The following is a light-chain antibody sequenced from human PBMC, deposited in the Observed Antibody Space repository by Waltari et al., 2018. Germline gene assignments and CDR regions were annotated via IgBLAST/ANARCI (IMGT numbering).Light chain of an antibody. CDR3: SSFAGNNNPYV. CDR2: EVT. J-gene: IGLJ1*01. CDR1: SGDIGGYNF. V-gene: IGLV2-8*01. Sequence: QSALTQPPSASGSPGPSVTISCTGTSGDIGGYNFVSWYQQHPGKAPKLMIYEVTKRPSGVPDRFSDSKSGNTASLTVSGLQAEDEADYYCSSFAGNNNPYVFGTGTKVSVL.